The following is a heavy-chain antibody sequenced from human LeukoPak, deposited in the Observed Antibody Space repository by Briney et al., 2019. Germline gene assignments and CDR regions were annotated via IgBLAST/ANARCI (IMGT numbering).Heavy chain of an antibody. CDR1: GFTSTNYA. V-gene: IGHV3-23*01. D-gene: IGHD5-12*01. CDR2: LIGSSGST. CDR3: AKGAYDYIEIAYFDS. J-gene: IGHJ4*02. Sequence: GGSLRLSCAASGFTSTNYAMNWVRQAPGKGLEWVSVLIGSSGSTDYADSVKGRFTISRDISKNTLFLQMNSLRAEDTAIYYCAKGAYDYIEIAYFDSWGQGTLVTVST.